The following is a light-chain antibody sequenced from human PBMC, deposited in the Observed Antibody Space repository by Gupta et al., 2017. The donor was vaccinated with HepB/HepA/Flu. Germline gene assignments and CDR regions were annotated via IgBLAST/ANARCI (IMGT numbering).Light chain of an antibody. Sequence: DIHMTQSHSSLSASVRDRVTIICRASQSISSYLNWYQQKPGKAPKVVIYAASSLKSGVPSRLVGSESGRDLTVTISNLQRENFATYFSQQSDSTPWTFGQGTKVEIK. CDR1: QSISSY. V-gene: IGKV1-39*01. CDR2: AAS. CDR3: QQSDSTPWT. J-gene: IGKJ1*01.